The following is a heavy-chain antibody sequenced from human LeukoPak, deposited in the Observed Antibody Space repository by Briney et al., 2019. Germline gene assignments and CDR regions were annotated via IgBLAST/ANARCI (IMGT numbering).Heavy chain of an antibody. Sequence: PGGSLRLSCAPSGFTFRSYSMNWVRQAPGKGLEWVANIKQDGSEKYYADSVKGRFAISRDNAKNSLYLQMNSLTAEDTAVYFWAREYPRVPFYHYWGQGTLVTVSS. D-gene: IGHD2-2*01. J-gene: IGHJ4*02. CDR2: IKQDGSEK. V-gene: IGHV3-7*03. CDR3: AREYPRVPFYHY. CDR1: GFTFRSYS.